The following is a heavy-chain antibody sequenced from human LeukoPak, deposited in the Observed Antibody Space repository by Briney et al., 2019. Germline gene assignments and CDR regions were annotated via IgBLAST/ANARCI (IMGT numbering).Heavy chain of an antibody. D-gene: IGHD1-1*01. J-gene: IGHJ6*03. CDR1: SGSFSGYY. CDR2: INHSGST. CDR3: ASGNWNDGGPDYYYYMNV. Sequence: SSETLSLTCAVYSGSFSGYYWIWLRQPPGKGLEWIGEINHSGSTNYNPSLKSRVIISVDTSKNQFSLKLSSVTAADTAVYYCASGNWNDGGPDYYYYMNVWGKGTTVTVSS. V-gene: IGHV4-34*01.